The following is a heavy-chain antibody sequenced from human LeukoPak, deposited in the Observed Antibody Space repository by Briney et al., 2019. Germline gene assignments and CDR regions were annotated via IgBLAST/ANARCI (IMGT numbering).Heavy chain of an antibody. CDR2: ISAYNGNT. CDR1: GYTFTSYG. Sequence: ASVKVSCKASGYTFTSYGISWVRQAPGQGLEWMGWISAYNGNTNYAQKPQGRVTMTTDTSTSTAYMELRSLRSDDTAVYYCARGYPGTTSTGGFDLWGRGTLVTVSS. J-gene: IGHJ2*01. V-gene: IGHV1-18*01. D-gene: IGHD1-1*01. CDR3: ARGYPGTTSTGGFDL.